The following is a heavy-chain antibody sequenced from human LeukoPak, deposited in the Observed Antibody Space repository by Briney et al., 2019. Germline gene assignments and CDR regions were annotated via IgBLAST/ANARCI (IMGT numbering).Heavy chain of an antibody. CDR2: IYYSGST. V-gene: IGHV4-59*08. Sequence: PSETLSLTCTVSGGSISSYYWSWIRQPPGKGLEWIGDIYYSGSTNYNPSLKSRVTISVDTSKNQFSLKPSSVAAAATAVYYCARHGITGPVDYWGQGTLVTVSS. CDR1: GGSISSYY. D-gene: IGHD1-20*01. CDR3: ARHGITGPVDY. J-gene: IGHJ4*02.